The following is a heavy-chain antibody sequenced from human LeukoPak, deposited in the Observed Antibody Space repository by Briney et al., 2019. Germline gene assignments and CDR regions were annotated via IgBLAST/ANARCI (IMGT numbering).Heavy chain of an antibody. Sequence: SSETLSLTCTVSGGSISSYYWSWIRQPPGKGLEWIGYIYYSGSTNYNPSLKSRVTISVDTSKNQFSLKLSSVTAADTAVYHCARVSSRDSRFDPWGQGTLVTVSS. J-gene: IGHJ5*02. V-gene: IGHV4-59*08. CDR1: GGSISSYY. CDR3: ARVSSRDSRFDP. D-gene: IGHD5-24*01. CDR2: IYYSGST.